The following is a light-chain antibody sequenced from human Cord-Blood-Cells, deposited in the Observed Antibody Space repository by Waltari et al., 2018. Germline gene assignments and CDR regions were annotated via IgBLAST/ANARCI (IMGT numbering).Light chain of an antibody. J-gene: IGKJ5*01. CDR3: QQRSNWPIT. CDR1: QSVSSY. CDR2: DAS. Sequence: EILLTQSPPTLSLSPGERATLSCRASQSVSSYLAWYQQKPGQAPRLLIYDASNRATGIPARFSGSGSGTDFTLTISSLEPEDFAVYYCQQRSNWPITFGQGTRLEIK. V-gene: IGKV3-11*01.